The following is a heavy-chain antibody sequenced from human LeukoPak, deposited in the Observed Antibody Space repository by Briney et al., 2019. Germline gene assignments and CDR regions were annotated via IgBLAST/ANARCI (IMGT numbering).Heavy chain of an antibody. D-gene: IGHD5-18*01. CDR1: GYSISSGYY. J-gene: IGHJ4*02. Sequence: PSETLSLTCAVSGYSISSGYYWGWSRRPPGKGGGGSGIIDDGGSTYYNPSRKRRVTISGDTAKTPFSLYLSSVTAADTAVYYCARHYSISGEQLWFYFDFWGQGTLVTVSS. V-gene: IGHV4-38-2*01. CDR3: ARHYSISGEQLWFYFDF. CDR2: IDDGGST.